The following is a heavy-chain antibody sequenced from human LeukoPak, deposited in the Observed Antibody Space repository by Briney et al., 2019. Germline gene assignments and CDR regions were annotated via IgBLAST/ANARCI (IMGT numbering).Heavy chain of an antibody. CDR2: ISGSGGST. J-gene: IGHJ4*02. CDR1: GFTFSSYA. CDR3: AKNQPLATTMVRGVFDY. D-gene: IGHD3-10*01. V-gene: IGHV3-23*01. Sequence: PGGSLRLSCAASGFTFSSYAMSWVRQAPGKGLEWVSAISGSGGSTYYADSVKGRFTISRDNSKNTLYLQMNSLRAEDTDVYYCAKNQPLATTMVRGVFDYWGQGTLVTVSS.